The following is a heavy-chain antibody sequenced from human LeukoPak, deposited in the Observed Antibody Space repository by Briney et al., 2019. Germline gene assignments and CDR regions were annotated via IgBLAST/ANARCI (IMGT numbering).Heavy chain of an antibody. J-gene: IGHJ6*02. CDR2: INHSGST. CDR1: GGSFSGYY. CDR3: ARATDV. Sequence: SETLSLTCAVYGGSFSGYYWSWIRQPPGKGLEWIGEINHSGSTNYNPSLKSRVTISIDTSKNQFSLKLSSVTAADTAVYYCARATDVWGQGTTVTVSS. V-gene: IGHV4-34*01.